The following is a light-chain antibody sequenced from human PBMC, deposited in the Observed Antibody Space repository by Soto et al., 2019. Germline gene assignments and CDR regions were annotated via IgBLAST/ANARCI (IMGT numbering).Light chain of an antibody. CDR3: QHYNNWPPYT. J-gene: IGKJ2*01. V-gene: IGKV3-15*01. CDR1: QSVSNK. CDR2: GAS. Sequence: EIVMTQSPATLSVSPGERATRSCRASQSVSNKLAWYQQKPGQAPRLLIYGASTRATGVPARFSGSGSGTEFTLTISSLQSEDFAVYYCQHYNNWPPYTFGQGTKLEIK.